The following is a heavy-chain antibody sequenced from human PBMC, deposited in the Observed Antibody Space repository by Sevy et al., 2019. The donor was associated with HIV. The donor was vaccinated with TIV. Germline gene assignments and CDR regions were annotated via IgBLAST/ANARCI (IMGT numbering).Heavy chain of an antibody. Sequence: GGSLRLSCAASGFSLNSFWMNWVRQTPGKGLEWVANINQNGGVKYYVDSVKGRFTISRDNSRNLLYLQMTSLRVEDTALYYCVRAVATNGSFWGQGTLVTVSS. CDR3: VRAVATNGSF. D-gene: IGHD2-15*01. V-gene: IGHV3-7*01. CDR1: GFSLNSFW. CDR2: INQNGGVK. J-gene: IGHJ4*02.